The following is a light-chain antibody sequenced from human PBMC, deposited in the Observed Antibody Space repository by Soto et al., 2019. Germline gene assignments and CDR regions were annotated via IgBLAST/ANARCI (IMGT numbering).Light chain of an antibody. V-gene: IGKV1-5*03. Sequence: DIQMNQSPSTLSGSVGDRVTITCRASQTISSWLAWYQQKPGKATKLLIYKASTLKSGVPSRFSGSGSGTEFTLTISSLQPEEFATYYCQQLNSYPLTFGGGTKVDIK. J-gene: IGKJ4*01. CDR3: QQLNSYPLT. CDR2: KAS. CDR1: QTISSW.